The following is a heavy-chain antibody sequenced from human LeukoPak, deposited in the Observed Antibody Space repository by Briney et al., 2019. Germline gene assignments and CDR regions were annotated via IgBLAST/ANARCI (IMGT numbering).Heavy chain of an antibody. V-gene: IGHV3-7*01. CDR2: INQDASEK. J-gene: IGHJ4*02. CDR1: VFTFSSHW. D-gene: IGHD6-6*01. Sequence: PGGSLGLSCAASVFTFSSHWMSWVRQAPGKRLEWVANINQDASEKYYVDSVKGRFTISRDNAKNSLYLQMNSLRVEDTAVYYCVRVGSSSGIHEYWGQGTLVTVSS. CDR3: VRVGSSSGIHEY.